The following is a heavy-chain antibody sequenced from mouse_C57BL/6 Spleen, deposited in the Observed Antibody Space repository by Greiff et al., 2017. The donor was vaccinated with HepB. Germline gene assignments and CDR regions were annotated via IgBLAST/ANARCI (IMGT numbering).Heavy chain of an antibody. D-gene: IGHD2-4*01. CDR1: GYSITRGYY. CDR3: ARDDDDSPFDY. J-gene: IGHJ3*01. CDR2: ISYDGSN. Sequence: EVKLMESGPGLVKPSQSLSLTCSVTGYSITRGYYWNWIRQFPGNKLEWMGYISYDGSNNYNPSLKNRISITRDTSKNQFFLKLNSVTTEDTATYYCARDDDDSPFDYWGQGTLVTVSA. V-gene: IGHV3-6*01.